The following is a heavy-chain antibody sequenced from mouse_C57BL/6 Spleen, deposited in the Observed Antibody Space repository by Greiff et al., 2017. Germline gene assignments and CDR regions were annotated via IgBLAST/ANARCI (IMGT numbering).Heavy chain of an antibody. J-gene: IGHJ4*01. Sequence: EVQVVESGGGLMKPGGPLKLSCAASGFSFSDSGMHMVRQAPEKGLEWVAYISSGSSTIYYADTVKGRFTISRDNAKNTLFLQMTSLRSEDTAMYYCARRGWDGGAMDYWAQGTSATVSS. CDR3: ARRGWDGGAMDY. V-gene: IGHV5-17*01. CDR2: ISSGSSTI. D-gene: IGHD4-1*01. CDR1: GFSFSDSG.